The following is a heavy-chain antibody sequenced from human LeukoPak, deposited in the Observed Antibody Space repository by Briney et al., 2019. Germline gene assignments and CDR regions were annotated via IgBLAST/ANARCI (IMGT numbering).Heavy chain of an antibody. CDR3: ARDTAVTVSYYYYYYMDV. V-gene: IGHV3-48*01. CDR2: ISGSSSGI. CDR1: GLTFNNYS. D-gene: IGHD4-17*01. J-gene: IGHJ6*03. Sequence: GGSLRLSCAASGLTFNNYSMNWVRQAPGKGLEWVSYISGSSSGIYYADSVKGRFTISRDKAKNSLYLQMNSLRAEDTAVYYCARDTAVTVSYYYYYYMDVWGKGTTVTVSS.